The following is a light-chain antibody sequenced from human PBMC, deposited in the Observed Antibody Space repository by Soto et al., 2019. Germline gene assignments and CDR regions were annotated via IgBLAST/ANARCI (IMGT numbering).Light chain of an antibody. CDR1: QSISNN. Sequence: EIVLTQSPATLYVSPGERATLSCRASQSISNNLAWYQQTPGQAPRLLIYGASTRATGIPARFSGSGSGTEFTLTISSLQSEDFAVYFCQQYNNWPRTFGQGTKVEIK. J-gene: IGKJ1*01. CDR3: QQYNNWPRT. CDR2: GAS. V-gene: IGKV3-15*01.